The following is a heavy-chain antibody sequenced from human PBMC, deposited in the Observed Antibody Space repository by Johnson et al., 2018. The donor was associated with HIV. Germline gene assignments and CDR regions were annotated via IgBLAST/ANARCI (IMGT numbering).Heavy chain of an antibody. CDR3: AKGGANDAFDI. J-gene: IGHJ3*02. CDR1: GFTFSSYW. V-gene: IGHV3-7*01. Sequence: VQLVESGGGVVQPGRSLRLSCAASGFTFSSYWMRWVRQAPGKGLEWVANIKQDGSEKYYVDSVKGRFTISRDNAKKSLSLPINSLRAEDTVVYYCAKGGANDAFDIWGQGTMVTVSS. CDR2: IKQDGSEK. D-gene: IGHD3-16*01.